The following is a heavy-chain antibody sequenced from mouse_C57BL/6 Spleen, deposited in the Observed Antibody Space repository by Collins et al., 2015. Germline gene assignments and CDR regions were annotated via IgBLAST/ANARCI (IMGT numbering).Heavy chain of an antibody. Sequence: QVQLQQSGAELVRPGASVTLSCKASGYTFTDYEMHWVKQTPVHGLEWTGGIDPETGGTAYNQKFKGKAIMTSDKSSSTAYMELRSLTSEDSAVYYCARREAYYYGSSPYFFDYWGQGTTLTVSS. D-gene: IGHD1-1*01. CDR3: ARREAYYYGSSPYFFDY. CDR1: GYTFTDYE. CDR2: IDPETGGT. J-gene: IGHJ2*01. V-gene: IGHV1-15*01.